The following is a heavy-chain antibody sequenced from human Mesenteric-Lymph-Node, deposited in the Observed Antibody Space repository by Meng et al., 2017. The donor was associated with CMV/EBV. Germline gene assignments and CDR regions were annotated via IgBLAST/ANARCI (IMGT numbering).Heavy chain of an antibody. Sequence: GESLKISCAASGFSFDDHGMSWVRQAPGTGLEWVGHIKSKVDGGTPDYAAPVKGRFSISRDDSKNMLYLQMSSLKTEDTAVYYCTTGPKGWNPDYWGQGTLVTVSS. D-gene: IGHD1-1*01. CDR2: IKSKVDGGTP. V-gene: IGHV3-15*01. CDR3: TTGPKGWNPDY. J-gene: IGHJ4*02. CDR1: GFSFDDHG.